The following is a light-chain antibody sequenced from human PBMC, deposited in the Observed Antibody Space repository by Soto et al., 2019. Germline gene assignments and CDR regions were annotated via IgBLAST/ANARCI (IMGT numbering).Light chain of an antibody. V-gene: IGLV2-14*01. Sequence: QSALTQPASVSGSPGQSITISCTGTSSDIGSYNYVSWYQQHPDKAPKLMIYEVSNRPSGVSNRFSGSKSDNTASLTISGLQTEDEADYYCSSYASGSTRGVFGGGTKLTVL. J-gene: IGLJ2*01. CDR2: EVS. CDR1: SSDIGSYNY. CDR3: SSYASGSTRGV.